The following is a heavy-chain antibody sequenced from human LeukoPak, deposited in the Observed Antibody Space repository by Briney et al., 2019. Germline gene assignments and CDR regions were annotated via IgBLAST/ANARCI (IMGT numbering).Heavy chain of an antibody. Sequence: SETLSLTCTVSGGPISSTSYYWGWIRQPPGKELEWIGSIYYNGNTYYNPSLKSRVTISGDASRNQFSLKLSSVTAADTAVYYCARTYSSGWNDYWGQGTLVTVSS. V-gene: IGHV4-39*01. CDR2: IYYNGNT. J-gene: IGHJ4*02. D-gene: IGHD6-19*01. CDR1: GGPISSTSYY. CDR3: ARTYSSGWNDY.